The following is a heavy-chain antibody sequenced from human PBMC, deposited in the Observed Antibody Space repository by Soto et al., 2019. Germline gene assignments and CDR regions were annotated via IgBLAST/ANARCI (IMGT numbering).Heavy chain of an antibody. CDR2: IVVGSGNT. CDR1: GFTFTSSA. D-gene: IGHD6-19*01. V-gene: IGHV1-58*01. Sequence: SVKVSCKASGFTFTSSAVQWVRQARGQRLEWMGWIVVGSGNTNYAQKFQERVTMTRDTSTSTVYMEMSSLRSEDTAVYYCARVFTGYSSGWYPDYWGQGTLVTVSS. CDR3: ARVFTGYSSGWYPDY. J-gene: IGHJ4*02.